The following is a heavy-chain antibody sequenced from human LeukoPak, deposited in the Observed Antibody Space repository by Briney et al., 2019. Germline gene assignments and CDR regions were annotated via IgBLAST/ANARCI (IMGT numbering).Heavy chain of an antibody. CDR2: INPNSGGT. Sequence: GASVKVSCKASGYTFTGYYMHWVRQAPGQGLEWMGWINPNSGGTNYAQKFQGRVTMTRDTSISTAHMELSRLRSDDTAVYYCARGDFDWPDYYYYYMDVWGKGTTVTVSS. CDR3: ARGDFDWPDYYYYYMDV. V-gene: IGHV1-2*02. D-gene: IGHD3-9*01. J-gene: IGHJ6*03. CDR1: GYTFTGYY.